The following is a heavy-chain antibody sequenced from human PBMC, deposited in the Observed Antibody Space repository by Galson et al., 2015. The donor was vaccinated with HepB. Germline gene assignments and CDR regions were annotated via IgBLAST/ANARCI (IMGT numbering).Heavy chain of an antibody. J-gene: IGHJ5*02. CDR2: ISPYNRDT. D-gene: IGHD2-15*01. CDR1: GYTFSTYS. V-gene: IGHV1-18*01. CDR3: ARGALVGVVGGSQNSWFDP. Sequence: SVKVSCKAAGYTFSTYSITWVRQAPGQGLEWMGWISPYNRDTYYARKFLGRVTMTTDTFTSTAYMELRSLRSDDTAVYYCARGALVGVVGGSQNSWFDPWGQGTLVTVSS.